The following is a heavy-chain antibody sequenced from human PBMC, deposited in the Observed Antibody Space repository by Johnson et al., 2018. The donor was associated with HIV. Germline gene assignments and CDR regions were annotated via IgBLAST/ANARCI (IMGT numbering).Heavy chain of an antibody. J-gene: IGHJ3*02. Sequence: VQLVESGGGLVQPGGSLRLSCAASGFTLSIYWMTWVRQAPRKGLEWVSNIQQDGSEKYYVDSVKGRFTISRDNAKNSLYLQMNSLRAEDTAVYYCAREALDAFDIWGQGTMVTVSS. CDR3: AREALDAFDI. CDR1: GFTLSIYW. V-gene: IGHV3-7*01. CDR2: IQQDGSEK.